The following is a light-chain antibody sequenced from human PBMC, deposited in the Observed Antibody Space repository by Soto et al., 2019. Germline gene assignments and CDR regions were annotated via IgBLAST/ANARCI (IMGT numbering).Light chain of an antibody. CDR2: DAS. Sequence: EIVMTQSPFTLSVSPGERATISCRASQSIRSNLAWYQQKPGQAPRLLMYDASTRATGIPARFSGSGSGTEYTITISSLQSQDVSAYYCQQYNYWHPWTFGQGTKVEIK. CDR1: QSIRSN. CDR3: QQYNYWHPWT. V-gene: IGKV3-15*01. J-gene: IGKJ1*01.